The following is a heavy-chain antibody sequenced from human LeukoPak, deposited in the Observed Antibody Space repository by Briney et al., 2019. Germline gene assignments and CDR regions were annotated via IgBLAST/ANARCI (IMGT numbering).Heavy chain of an antibody. D-gene: IGHD3-16*01. V-gene: IGHV1-24*01. Sequence: ASVKVSCKVSGYTLTELSMHWMRQAPGKGLEWMGGFDPEDGETIYAQKFQGRVTMTEDTSTDTAYMELSSLRSEDTAVYYCATGKGGKTLSYYYYYGMDVWGQGTTVTVSS. J-gene: IGHJ6*02. CDR3: ATGKGGKTLSYYYYYGMDV. CDR2: FDPEDGET. CDR1: GYTLTELS.